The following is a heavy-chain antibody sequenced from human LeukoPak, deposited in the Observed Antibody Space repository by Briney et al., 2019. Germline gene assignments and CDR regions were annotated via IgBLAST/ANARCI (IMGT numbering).Heavy chain of an antibody. D-gene: IGHD1-26*01. CDR3: ATYGGSYLYFDY. CDR1: GYTFTGYY. CDR2: INPNSGGT. J-gene: IGHJ4*02. V-gene: IGHV1-2*02. Sequence: ASVKVSCKASGYTFTGYYMHWVRQAPGQGLEWMGWINPNSGGTNYAQKFQGGVTMARDTSISTAYMELSSLRSEDTAVYYCATYGGSYLYFDYWGQGTLVTVSS.